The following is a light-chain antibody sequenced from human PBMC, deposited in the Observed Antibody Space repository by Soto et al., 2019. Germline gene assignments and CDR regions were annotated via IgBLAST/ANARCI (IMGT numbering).Light chain of an antibody. J-gene: IGLJ1*01. CDR1: SSDVGGYND. V-gene: IGLV2-14*01. CDR3: SSYTSSSTYV. Sequence: HSALTQPASVSGSPGQSITISCTGTSSDVGGYNDVSWYQQHPGKAPKLMIYDVNNRPSGVSNRFSGSKSGNTASLTISGLQAEDEADYYCSSYTSSSTYVFGTGTKLTVL. CDR2: DVN.